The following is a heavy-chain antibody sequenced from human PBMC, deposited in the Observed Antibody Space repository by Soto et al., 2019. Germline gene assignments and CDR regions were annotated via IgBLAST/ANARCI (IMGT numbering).Heavy chain of an antibody. Sequence: SETLSLTCTVSDDFISSYYWNWIRQPAGKGLEWIGRVSTNGAANYNPSLESRVTMSVDTSKNQFSLKLTSVTAADTAVYFCARADYEILTGSYAMDVWGQGTTVTVSS. CDR1: DDFISSYY. J-gene: IGHJ6*02. CDR3: ARADYEILTGSYAMDV. V-gene: IGHV4-4*07. CDR2: VSTNGAA. D-gene: IGHD3-9*01.